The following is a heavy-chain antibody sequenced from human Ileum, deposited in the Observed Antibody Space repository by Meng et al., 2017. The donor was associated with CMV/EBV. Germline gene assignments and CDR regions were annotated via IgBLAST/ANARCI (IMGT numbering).Heavy chain of an antibody. V-gene: IGHV3-23*05. CDR2: IKSTGSPT. Sequence: GESLKISCAASAFSVSENYINWVRQAPGKGLEWVSTIKSTGSPTYYADSVKGRFTISRENSKNTLYLQMNSLRAEDTALYYCAKVGGGPSILRDYWGQGTLVTVSS. D-gene: IGHD3-3*02. J-gene: IGHJ4*02. CDR1: AFSVSENY. CDR3: AKVGGGPSILRDY.